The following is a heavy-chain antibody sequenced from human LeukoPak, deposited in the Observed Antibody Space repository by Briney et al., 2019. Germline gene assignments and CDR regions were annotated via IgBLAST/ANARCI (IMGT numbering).Heavy chain of an antibody. D-gene: IGHD3-3*01. J-gene: IGHJ5*02. CDR3: ARDSRYDFQGHNWFDP. V-gene: IGHV4-4*07. CDR2: IYTSGST. Sequence: SETLSLTRTVSGGSISSYYWSWIRQPAGKGLEWIGRIYTSGSTNYNPSLKNRVTMSVDTSKNQFSLKLSSVTAADTAVYYCARDSRYDFQGHNWFDPWGQGTLVTVSS. CDR1: GGSISSYY.